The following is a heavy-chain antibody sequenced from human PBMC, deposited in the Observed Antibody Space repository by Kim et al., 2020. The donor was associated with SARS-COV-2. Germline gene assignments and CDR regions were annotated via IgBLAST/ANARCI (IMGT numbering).Heavy chain of an antibody. J-gene: IGHJ4*02. V-gene: IGHV4-31*03. CDR3: ARVVGISTIFGVVIETYFDY. CDR1: GGSISSGGYY. Sequence: SETLSLTCTVSGGSISSGGYYWSWIRQHPGKGLEWIGYIYYSGSTYYNPSLKSRVTISVDTSKNQFSLKLISVTAADTAVYYCARVVGISTIFGVVIETYFDYWGQGTLVTVSS. CDR2: IYYSGST. D-gene: IGHD3-3*01.